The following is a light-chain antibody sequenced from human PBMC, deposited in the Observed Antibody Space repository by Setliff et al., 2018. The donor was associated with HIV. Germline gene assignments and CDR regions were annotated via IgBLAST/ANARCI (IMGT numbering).Light chain of an antibody. V-gene: IGLV2-23*01. CDR2: QAT. CDR3: CSNTGSNTYV. CDR1: SSDIGRYNL. Sequence: QSVLTQPASVSGSPGQSITISCTGTSSDIGRYNLVSWYQQYPGKAPKLMIYQATTRPSGVSNRFSGSKSGNTASLTISGLQAEDAADYYCCSNTGSNTYVFGSGTKVTVL. J-gene: IGLJ1*01.